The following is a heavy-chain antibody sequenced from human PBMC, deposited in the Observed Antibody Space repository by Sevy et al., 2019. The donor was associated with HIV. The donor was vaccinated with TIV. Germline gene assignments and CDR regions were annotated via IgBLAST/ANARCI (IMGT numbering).Heavy chain of an antibody. D-gene: IGHD6-6*01. CDR3: ARGLAALPCYYYGMDV. J-gene: IGHJ6*02. CDR2: VFYDGSNQ. Sequence: GGSLRLSCAASGFTFSSYGMHWVRQAPGKGLEWVAVVFYDGSNQHYADSVKGRFTISRDNSKNTLYLQMNSLRAEDTAVYYCARGLAALPCYYYGMDVWGQGTTVTVSS. V-gene: IGHV3-33*01. CDR1: GFTFSSYG.